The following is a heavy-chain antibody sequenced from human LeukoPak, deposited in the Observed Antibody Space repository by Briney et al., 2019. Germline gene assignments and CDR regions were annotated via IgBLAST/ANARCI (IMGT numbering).Heavy chain of an antibody. CDR2: IYTSGST. V-gene: IGHV4-61*02. CDR1: GASISSGSYY. J-gene: IGHJ4*02. CDR3: ASQEYQPTARGLYYFDY. D-gene: IGHD2-2*01. Sequence: SQTLSLTCTVFGASISSGSYYWTWIRQPAGKGLEWTGRIYTSGSTNYNPSLKSRVTMSVDTSKNQFSLKLSSVTAADTAVYYCASQEYQPTARGLYYFDYWGQGTLVTVSS.